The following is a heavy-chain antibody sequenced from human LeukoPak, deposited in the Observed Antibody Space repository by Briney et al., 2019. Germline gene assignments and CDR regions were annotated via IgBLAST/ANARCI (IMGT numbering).Heavy chain of an antibody. D-gene: IGHD3-22*01. J-gene: IGHJ4*02. Sequence: GGTLRLSCAASGFTFSSYGMTWVRQAPGKGLEWVSAITTSGSTYYADSVKGRFTISRDNSKNTLYLQMNTLRAEDTAVYYCAKRIGYVDYWGQGTLVTVSS. V-gene: IGHV3-23*01. CDR3: AKRIGYVDY. CDR1: GFTFSSYG. CDR2: ITTSGST.